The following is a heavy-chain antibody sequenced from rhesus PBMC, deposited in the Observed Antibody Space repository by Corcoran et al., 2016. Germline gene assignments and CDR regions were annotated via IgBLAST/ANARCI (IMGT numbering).Heavy chain of an antibody. CDR1: GYSFTSYW. V-gene: IGHV5-2*01. CDR3: AKVGYSGSYDY. Sequence: EVQLVQSGAEVKRPGESLKISCKTSGYSFTSYWLSWVRQMPGKGLEWMGPIDPSNSPTRSSPSFQGQVTISADKSISTTYLQWSSLKASDSATYYCAKVGYSGSYDYWGQGVLVTVSS. J-gene: IGHJ4*01. D-gene: IGHD3-16*01. CDR2: IDPSNSPT.